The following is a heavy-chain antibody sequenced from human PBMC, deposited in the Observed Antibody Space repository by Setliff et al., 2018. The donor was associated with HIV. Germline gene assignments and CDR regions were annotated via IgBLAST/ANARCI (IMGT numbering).Heavy chain of an antibody. CDR2: INTSGST. Sequence: SETLSLTCTVSSGSISSYYWSWIRQPAGKGLEWIGRINTSGSTNYNPSLKSRVAMSVDTSKNQFSLKVTSVTAADTAVYYCARGRKSYYDSSGYCYFDYWGQGTLVTVSS. V-gene: IGHV4-4*07. CDR1: SGSISSYY. CDR3: ARGRKSYYDSSGYCYFDY. D-gene: IGHD3-22*01. J-gene: IGHJ4*02.